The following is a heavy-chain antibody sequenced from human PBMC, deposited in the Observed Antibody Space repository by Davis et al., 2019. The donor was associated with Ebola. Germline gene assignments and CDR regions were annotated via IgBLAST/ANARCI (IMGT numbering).Heavy chain of an antibody. Sequence: PSETLSPTCAPHGGSFSGYYWSWIRKPQGKWLEWIGEINHSGSNNYNPSLKSRVTISVDTSKNQFSLKLSSVTAADTAVYYCARGRDFWGGSGDYAFDYWGQGTLVTVSS. CDR1: GGSFSGYY. D-gene: IGHD4-17*01. J-gene: IGHJ4*02. CDR3: ARGRDFWGGSGDYAFDY. CDR2: INHSGSN. V-gene: IGHV4-34*01.